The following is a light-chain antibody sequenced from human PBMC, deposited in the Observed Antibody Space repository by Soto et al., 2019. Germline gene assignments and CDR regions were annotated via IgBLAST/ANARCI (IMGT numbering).Light chain of an antibody. CDR2: GAS. CDR1: QSVSSN. V-gene: IGKV3-15*01. J-gene: IGKJ1*01. Sequence: EIGMTQSPATLSVSPGERVTISCRASQSVSSNLAWYQQKPGKAPRLLIYGASTRATGIPTRFSGGGSETEFTLTISSLQSEDFGVYLCQQYHNWPPRTFGQGTKVEIK. CDR3: QQYHNWPPRT.